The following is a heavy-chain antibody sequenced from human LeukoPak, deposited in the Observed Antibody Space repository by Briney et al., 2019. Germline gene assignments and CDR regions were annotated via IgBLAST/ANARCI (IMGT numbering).Heavy chain of an antibody. CDR2: INPNSGGT. CDR1: GYTFTGYY. D-gene: IGHD3-10*01. J-gene: IGHJ5*02. Sequence: SVKVSCKASGYTFTGYYMHWVRQAPGQGLEWMGWINPNSGGTNYEQKFQGRITMTRDTSISTAYMELSRLRTDDTAVYYCARDDEEFGELRRFDPWGQGTLVTVSS. CDR3: ARDDEEFGELRRFDP. V-gene: IGHV1-2*02.